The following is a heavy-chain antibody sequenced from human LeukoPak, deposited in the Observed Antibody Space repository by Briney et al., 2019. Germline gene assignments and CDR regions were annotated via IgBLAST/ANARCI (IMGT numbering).Heavy chain of an antibody. CDR2: INHSGST. CDR3: ARVPPLLWFGESHRHYYYGMDV. Sequence: SETLSLTCAVYGGSFSGYYWSWIRQPPGKGLEWIGEINHSGSTNYNPSLKSRVTISVDTSKNQFSLKLSSVTAADTAVYYCARVPPLLWFGESHRHYYYGMDVWGQGTTVTVSS. J-gene: IGHJ6*02. V-gene: IGHV4-34*01. CDR1: GGSFSGYY. D-gene: IGHD3-10*01.